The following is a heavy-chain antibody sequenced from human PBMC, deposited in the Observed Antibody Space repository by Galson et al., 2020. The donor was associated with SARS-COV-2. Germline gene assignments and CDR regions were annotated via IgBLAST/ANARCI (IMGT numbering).Heavy chain of an antibody. Sequence: SLKISCAASGFSFDNYAMHWVRQPPGKGLEWVSGISWDSVGVAYAGSLRGRFTISRDNAKNSLYLQMNSLRPDDTAFYFCARRPGLMGFCHTTCPRYFDLWGRGTLVTVSS. V-gene: IGHV3-9*01. CDR1: GFSFDNYA. J-gene: IGHJ2*01. CDR2: ISWDSVGV. CDR3: ARRPGLMGFCHTTCPRYFDL. D-gene: IGHD1-26*01.